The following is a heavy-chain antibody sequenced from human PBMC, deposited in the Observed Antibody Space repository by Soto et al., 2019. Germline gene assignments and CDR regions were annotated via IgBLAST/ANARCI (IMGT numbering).Heavy chain of an antibody. CDR1: GYTFTSYY. CDR2: INPSGGST. V-gene: IGHV1-46*01. Sequence: QVQLVQSGAELKKPGASVKVSCKASGYTFTSYYMHWVRQAPGQGLEWMGIINPSGGSTSYAXXXXXXXXXXXXXXXXXXXXXXXXXXXXXXXXXXXARXXVLVPAALYYFDYWGQGALVT. J-gene: IGHJ4*02. D-gene: IGHD2-15*01. CDR3: ARXXVLVPAALYYFDY.